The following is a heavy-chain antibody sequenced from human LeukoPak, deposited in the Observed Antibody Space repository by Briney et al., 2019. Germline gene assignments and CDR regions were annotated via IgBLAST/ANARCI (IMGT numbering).Heavy chain of an antibody. V-gene: IGHV4-31*03. D-gene: IGHD3-16*02. Sequence: PSETLSLTCTVSGGSISSGGYYWSWIRQHPGKGLEWIGYIYYSGSTYYNPSLKSRVTISVDTSKNQFSLKLSSVTAADTAVYYCARVNYDYVWGSYRSLYFDYWGQGTLVTVSS. CDR3: ARVNYDYVWGSYRSLYFDY. CDR2: IYYSGST. CDR1: GGSISSGGYY. J-gene: IGHJ4*02.